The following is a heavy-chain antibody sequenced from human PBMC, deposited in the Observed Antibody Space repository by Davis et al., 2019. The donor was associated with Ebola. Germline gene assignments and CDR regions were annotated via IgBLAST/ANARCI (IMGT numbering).Heavy chain of an antibody. CDR1: GFTFSSSA. V-gene: IGHV3-23*01. CDR3: AREFGSLHVEGAFDI. CDR2: ISGSGDTT. D-gene: IGHD3-10*01. J-gene: IGHJ3*02. Sequence: PGGSLRLSCAASGFTFSSSAMSWVRQAPGQRLEWVSAISGSGDTTYYADSVRGRFTISRDNSKNTLCLQMNSLRAEDTAVYYCAREFGSLHVEGAFDIWGQGTMVTFSS.